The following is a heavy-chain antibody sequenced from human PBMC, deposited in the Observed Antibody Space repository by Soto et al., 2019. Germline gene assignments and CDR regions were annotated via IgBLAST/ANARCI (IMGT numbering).Heavy chain of an antibody. Sequence: SVTLSLTCAVIGESFNGYYWSWLRQPPGKGLEWIGEINHSGSTNYNPSLKSRVTISVDTSKNQFSLKLSSVTAADTAVYYCARTDYGDSLYYGMDVWGQGTTVT. D-gene: IGHD4-17*01. CDR2: INHSGST. CDR3: ARTDYGDSLYYGMDV. V-gene: IGHV4-34*01. J-gene: IGHJ6*01. CDR1: GESFNGYY.